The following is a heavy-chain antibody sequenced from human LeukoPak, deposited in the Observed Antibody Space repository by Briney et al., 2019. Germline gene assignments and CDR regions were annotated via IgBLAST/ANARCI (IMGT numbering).Heavy chain of an antibody. J-gene: IGHJ5*02. CDR1: GFTFSSYA. CDR2: ISSNGGST. V-gene: IGHV3-64*01. Sequence: GGSLRLSCAASGFTFSSYAMHWVRQAPGKGLEYVSAISSNGGSTYYANSVKGGFTISRDNSKNTLYLQMGSLRAGDMAVYYCARDARITIFGVVNWFDPWGQGTLVTDSS. D-gene: IGHD3-3*01. CDR3: ARDARITIFGVVNWFDP.